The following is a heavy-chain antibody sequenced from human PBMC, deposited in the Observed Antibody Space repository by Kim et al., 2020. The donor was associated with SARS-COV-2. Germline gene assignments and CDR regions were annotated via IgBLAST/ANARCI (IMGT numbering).Heavy chain of an antibody. CDR2: IIPIFGTA. CDR3: ARGMVYAIVPVWFDP. J-gene: IGHJ5*02. D-gene: IGHD2-8*01. CDR1: GGTFSSYA. Sequence: SVKVSCKASGGTFSSYAISWVRQAPGQGLEWMGGIIPIFGTANYAQKFQGRVTITADESTSTAYMELSSLRSEDTAVYYCARGMVYAIVPVWFDPWGQGTLVTVSS. V-gene: IGHV1-69*13.